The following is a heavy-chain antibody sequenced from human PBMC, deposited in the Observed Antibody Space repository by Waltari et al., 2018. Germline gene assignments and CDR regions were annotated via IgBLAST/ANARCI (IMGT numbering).Heavy chain of an antibody. V-gene: IGHV1-18*04. CDR2: VSPHNGDT. CDR1: GYTFTRYG. CDR3: ARGAPYGDYLPCDY. Sequence: QVQLVQSGSELKKPGASVKVSCKAIGYTFTRYGISWVRQAPGQGLEWMGWVSPHNGDTDYAQKFQGRVTMATDTFMNTAYMELRSLRPDDTAVYYCARGAPYGDYLPCDYWGQGTLVTVSS. J-gene: IGHJ4*02. D-gene: IGHD4-17*01.